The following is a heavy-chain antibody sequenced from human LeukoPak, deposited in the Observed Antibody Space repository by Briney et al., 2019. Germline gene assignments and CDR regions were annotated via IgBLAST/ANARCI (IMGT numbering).Heavy chain of an antibody. J-gene: IGHJ4*02. D-gene: IGHD2-2*02. Sequence: GGSLRLSCAASGFTFSSYSMNWVRQAPGKGLEWVSAISGSGGSTYYADSVKGRFTISRDNSKNTLYLQMNSLRAEDTAVYYCAKSRADCSSTSCYIKYWGQGTLVTVSS. CDR1: GFTFSSYS. V-gene: IGHV3-23*01. CDR2: ISGSGGST. CDR3: AKSRADCSSTSCYIKY.